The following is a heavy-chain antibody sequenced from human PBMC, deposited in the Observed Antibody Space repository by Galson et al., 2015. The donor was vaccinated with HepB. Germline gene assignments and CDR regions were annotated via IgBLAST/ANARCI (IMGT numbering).Heavy chain of an antibody. D-gene: IGHD1-1*01. CDR3: AREMSGSWNDQGRFEY. CDR1: GFTFSDYY. V-gene: IGHV3-11*06. Sequence: SLRLSCAASGFTFSDYYMTWIRQAPGKGLEWVSYIGTSSSFTDYAASVKGRFTISRDNAKNSLYLQMNSLRAEDTAVYYCAREMSGSWNDQGRFEYWGQGTLVTVSS. CDR2: IGTSSSFT. J-gene: IGHJ4*02.